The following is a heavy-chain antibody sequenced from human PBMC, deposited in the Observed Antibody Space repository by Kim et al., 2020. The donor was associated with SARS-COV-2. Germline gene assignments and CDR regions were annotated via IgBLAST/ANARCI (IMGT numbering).Heavy chain of an antibody. CDR1: GGTFSSYA. CDR2: IIPIFGTA. CDR3: ARDLRYYYYYGMDV. Sequence: SVKVSCKASGGTFSSYAISWVRQAPGQGLEWMGGIIPIFGTANYAQKFQGRVTITADESTSTAYMELSSLRSEYTAVYYCARDLRYYYYYGMDVWGQGTTVTVSS. J-gene: IGHJ6*02. V-gene: IGHV1-69*13.